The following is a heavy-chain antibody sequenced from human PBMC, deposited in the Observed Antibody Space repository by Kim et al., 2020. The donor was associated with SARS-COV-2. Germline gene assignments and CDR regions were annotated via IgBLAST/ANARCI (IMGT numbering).Heavy chain of an antibody. V-gene: IGHV6-1*01. D-gene: IGHD1-26*01. CDR3: ARGGRYYDY. Sequence: YTDYAISVKSRITITPDTAKNQFSLQLNSVTPEDTAIYYCARGGRYYDYWGQGTLVTVSS. CDR2: YT. J-gene: IGHJ4*02.